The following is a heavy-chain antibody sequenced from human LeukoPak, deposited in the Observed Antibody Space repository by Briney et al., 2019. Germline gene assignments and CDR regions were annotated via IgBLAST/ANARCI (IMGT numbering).Heavy chain of an antibody. Sequence: GGSLRLSCASSGFTFRSYSMNWVRQAPGKGLEWVSSISSSSNYIYYADSVKGRFTISRDNAKNSLYLQMNSLRAEDTAVYYCARDVLYSSSSGYWGQGTLVTVSS. D-gene: IGHD6-6*01. CDR3: ARDVLYSSSSGY. CDR2: ISSSSNYI. CDR1: GFTFRSYS. J-gene: IGHJ4*02. V-gene: IGHV3-21*01.